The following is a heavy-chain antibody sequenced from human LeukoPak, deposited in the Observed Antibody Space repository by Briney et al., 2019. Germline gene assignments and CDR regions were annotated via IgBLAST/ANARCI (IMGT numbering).Heavy chain of an antibody. CDR3: ARSVGSGSYYRWFDP. CDR1: GGCISSYY. CDR2: IYYSGST. Sequence: SETLSLTCTVSGGCISSYYWSWIRQPPGKGLEWIGYIYYSGSTNYNPSLKSRVTISVDTSKNQFSLKLSSVTAADTAVYYCARSVGSGSYYRWFDPWGQGTLVTVSS. V-gene: IGHV4-59*08. J-gene: IGHJ5*02. D-gene: IGHD3-10*01.